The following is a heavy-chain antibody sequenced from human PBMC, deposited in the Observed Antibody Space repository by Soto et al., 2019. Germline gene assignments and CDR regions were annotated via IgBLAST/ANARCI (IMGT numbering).Heavy chain of an antibody. CDR3: AHKRDVSRGFKY. J-gene: IGHJ4*02. CDR1: GFSFSVNGVA. V-gene: IGHV2-5*02. Sequence: QITLKESGPTLVKPTQTLTLTCTFSGFSFSVNGVAVGWIRQPPGQALEWLALIYWDDDQRYNPSLKDRLTITQDTSRNQVVLTMTNMDPVDTATYYCAHKRDVSRGFKYRGQGTLVTVSS. CDR2: IYWDDDQ. D-gene: IGHD3-10*01.